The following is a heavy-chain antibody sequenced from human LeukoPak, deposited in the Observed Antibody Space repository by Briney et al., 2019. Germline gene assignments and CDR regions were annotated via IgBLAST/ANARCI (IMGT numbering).Heavy chain of an antibody. CDR2: MNPNSGNT. D-gene: IGHD3-3*01. CDR3: ARGGKDTIVLYYYYYMDV. Sequence: ASVKVSCKASGYTFTSYDINWVRQATGQGLEWMGWMNPNSGNTGYAQKFQGRVTMTRNTSISTAYMELSSLRSGDTAVYYCARGGKDTIVLYYYYYMDVWGKGTTVTVSS. CDR1: GYTFTSYD. V-gene: IGHV1-8*01. J-gene: IGHJ6*03.